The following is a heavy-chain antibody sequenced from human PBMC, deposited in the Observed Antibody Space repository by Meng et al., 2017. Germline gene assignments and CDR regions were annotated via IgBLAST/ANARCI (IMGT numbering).Heavy chain of an antibody. CDR3: ARRYYYDSSGYYFYVFGY. CDR2: INTNTGNP. D-gene: IGHD3-22*01. J-gene: IGHJ4*02. CDR1: GYTFTSYA. Sequence: LVQSGLALKKPGGSVKFSSKASGYTFTSYAMNWVRQAPGQGLEWMGWINTNTGNPTYAQGFTGRFVFSLDTSVSTAYLQISSLKAEDTAVYYCARRYYYDSSGYYFYVFGYWGQGTLVTVSS. V-gene: IGHV7-4-1*02.